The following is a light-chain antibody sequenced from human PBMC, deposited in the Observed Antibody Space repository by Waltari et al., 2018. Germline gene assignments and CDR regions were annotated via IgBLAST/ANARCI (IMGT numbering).Light chain of an antibody. Sequence: IVLTQSPATLSLSPGGSATLSCRASQSVITFLTWDQQKPGQAPRLLIYDTSKRATGIPARFSGAGSGTDFTLTINSLEPEDFAIYYCQQRSAWPRTFGQGTKLEFK. J-gene: IGKJ2*01. CDR1: QSVITF. CDR2: DTS. CDR3: QQRSAWPRT. V-gene: IGKV3-11*01.